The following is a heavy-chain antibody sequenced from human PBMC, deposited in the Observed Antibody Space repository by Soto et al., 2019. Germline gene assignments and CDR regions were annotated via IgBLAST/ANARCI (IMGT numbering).Heavy chain of an antibody. CDR2: IWYDGSNK. Sequence: QVQLVESGGGVVQPGRSLRLSCAASGFTFSSYGMHWVRQAPGKGLEWVAVIWYDGSNKYYADSVKGRFTISRDNSKNTLYLQMNSLRAEDTAVYYCARDPHITGTTPVDYWGQGTLVTVSS. CDR1: GFTFSSYG. D-gene: IGHD1-7*01. CDR3: ARDPHITGTTPVDY. J-gene: IGHJ4*02. V-gene: IGHV3-33*01.